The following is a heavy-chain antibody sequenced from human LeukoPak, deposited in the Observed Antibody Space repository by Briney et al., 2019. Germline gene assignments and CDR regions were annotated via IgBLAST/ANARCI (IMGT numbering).Heavy chain of an antibody. V-gene: IGHV3-30*18. CDR1: GFIFSSYG. CDR2: MSYDGTNK. Sequence: PGRSLRLSCAASGFIFSSYGTHWVRQAPGKGLEWVAVMSYDGTNKYYADSVKGRFTISRDNSKNTLYLQMNSLRAEDTAVYYCAKDFGELLYGDTFDIWGQGTMVAVSS. J-gene: IGHJ3*02. D-gene: IGHD3-10*01. CDR3: AKDFGELLYGDTFDI.